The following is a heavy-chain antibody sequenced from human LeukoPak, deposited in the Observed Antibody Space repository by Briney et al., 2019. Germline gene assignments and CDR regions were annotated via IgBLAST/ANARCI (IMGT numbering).Heavy chain of an antibody. D-gene: IGHD2-2*01. CDR1: GGSISSSSYY. CDR2: IYYSGST. Sequence: SETLSLTCTVSGGSISSSSYYWGWIRQPPGKGLEWIGSIYYSGSTYYNPSLKSRVTISVDTSKNQFSLKLSSVTAADTAVYYCARDLGYQLRGTFDIWGQGTMVTVSS. CDR3: ARDLGYQLRGTFDI. J-gene: IGHJ3*02. V-gene: IGHV4-39*07.